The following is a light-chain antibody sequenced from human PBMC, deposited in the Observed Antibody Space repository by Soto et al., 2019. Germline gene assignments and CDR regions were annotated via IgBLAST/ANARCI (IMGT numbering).Light chain of an antibody. V-gene: IGKV3-20*01. J-gene: IGKJ2*01. CDR1: QSVSSTY. CDR3: QQYGGSPRYT. CDR2: STS. Sequence: EIVLTQSPGTLSLSPGERATRSCMASQSVSSTYLAWYQQKPGQAHRLLIYSTSSRATGIPDRFSGSGSGTDFTLTIIRLEPEDFAVYYCQQYGGSPRYTFGQGTNMEIK.